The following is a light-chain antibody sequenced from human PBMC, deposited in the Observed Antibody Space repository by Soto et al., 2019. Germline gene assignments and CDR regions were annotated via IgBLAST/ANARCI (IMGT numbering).Light chain of an antibody. CDR3: HQARRFPIS. V-gene: IGKV1-12*01. CDR1: QAISNW. J-gene: IGKJ5*01. Sequence: DIQMTQSPSSVSASVGARVTIRCRASQAISNWLAWYQQKPGEAPKFLIYAASNLQSGVPSKFSVSGSGTDFTLIIRSLQPEDFAVYYCHQARRFPISFGQGTRLEIK. CDR2: AAS.